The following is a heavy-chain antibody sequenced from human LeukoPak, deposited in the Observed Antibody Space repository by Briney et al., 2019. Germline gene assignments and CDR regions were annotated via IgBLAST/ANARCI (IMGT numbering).Heavy chain of an antibody. CDR2: INHSGST. CDR3: ARQVVATGWFDP. Sequence: PSETLSLTCTVSGGSISSYYWSWIRQPPGKGLEWIGEINHSGSTNYNPSLKSRVTISVDTSKNQFSLKLSSVTAADTAVYYCARQVVATGWFDPWGQGTLVTVSS. D-gene: IGHD5-12*01. CDR1: GGSISSYY. J-gene: IGHJ5*02. V-gene: IGHV4-34*01.